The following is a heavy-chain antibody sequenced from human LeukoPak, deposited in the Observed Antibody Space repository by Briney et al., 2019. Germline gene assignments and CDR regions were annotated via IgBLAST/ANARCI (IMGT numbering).Heavy chain of an antibody. J-gene: IGHJ4*02. V-gene: IGHV3-74*01. CDR3: AKDLHEIAADY. Sequence: GGSLRLSCEASGFTFSSFWMHWVRQAPGKGLVWVTRIKGDGITTNYADPAKGRFTVSRDNAKNTVYLQMNSLRAEDTAVYYCAKDLHEIAADYWGQGTLVTVAS. CDR2: IKGDGITT. CDR1: GFTFSSFW. D-gene: IGHD2-21*01.